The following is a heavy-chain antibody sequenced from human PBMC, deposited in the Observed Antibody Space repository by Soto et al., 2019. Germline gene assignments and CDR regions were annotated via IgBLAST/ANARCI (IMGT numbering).Heavy chain of an antibody. J-gene: IGHJ6*02. CDR2: ISAYNGNT. CDR3: AREAREEMATIRYYYYGMDV. Sequence: ASVKVSCKASGYTFTSYGISWVRQAPGQGLEWMGWISAYNGNTNYAQKLQGRVTMTTDTSTSTAYMELRSLRSDDTAVYYCAREAREEMATIRYYYYGMDVWGQGTTVTGSS. D-gene: IGHD5-12*01. CDR1: GYTFTSYG. V-gene: IGHV1-18*01.